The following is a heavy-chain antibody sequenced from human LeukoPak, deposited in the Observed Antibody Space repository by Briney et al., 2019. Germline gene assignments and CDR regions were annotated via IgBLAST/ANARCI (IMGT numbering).Heavy chain of an antibody. V-gene: IGHV4-59*01. Sequence: PSETLSLTCTVSGGSISSYYWSWIRQPPGKGLEWIGYIYYSGSTNYNPSLKSRVTISVDTSKNQFSLKLSSVTAADTAVYYCASIDYAFSVFDYWGQEPWSPSPQ. J-gene: IGHJ4*01. D-gene: IGHD4-17*01. CDR1: GGSISSYY. CDR3: ASIDYAFSVFDY. CDR2: IYYSGST.